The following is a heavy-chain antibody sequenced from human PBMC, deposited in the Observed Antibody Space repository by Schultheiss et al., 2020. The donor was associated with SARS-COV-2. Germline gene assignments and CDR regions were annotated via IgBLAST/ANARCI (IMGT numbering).Heavy chain of an antibody. D-gene: IGHD1-26*01. CDR1: GGSISSYY. V-gene: IGHV4-4*07. Sequence: GSLRLSCTVSGGSISSYYWSWIRQPAGKGLEWIGRIYTSGSTNYNPSLKSRVTMSVDTSKNQFSLKLSSVTAADTAVYYCARGATKKGHFDYWGQGTLVTVSS. CDR3: ARGATKKGHFDY. J-gene: IGHJ4*02. CDR2: IYTSGST.